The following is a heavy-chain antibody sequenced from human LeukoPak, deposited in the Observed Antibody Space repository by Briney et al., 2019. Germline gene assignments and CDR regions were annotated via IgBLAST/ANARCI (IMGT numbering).Heavy chain of an antibody. J-gene: IGHJ4*02. CDR2: ISYDGSKK. Sequence: PGGSLRLSCAASGFTFSSYGMHWVRQAPGKGLEWVAVISYDGSKKYYADSVKGRFTISRDSSKNMLYLQMNSLRAEDTAVYYCAKDQYYDSSGSLYFNYWGQGTLVTVSS. V-gene: IGHV3-30*18. D-gene: IGHD3-22*01. CDR1: GFTFSSYG. CDR3: AKDQYYDSSGSLYFNY.